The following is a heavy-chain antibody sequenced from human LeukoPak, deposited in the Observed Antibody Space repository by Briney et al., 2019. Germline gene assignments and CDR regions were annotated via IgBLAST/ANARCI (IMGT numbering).Heavy chain of an antibody. CDR1: GGSISSYY. CDR2: IYTTGKT. CDR3: ARHGYTASHYFLDF. J-gene: IGHJ4*02. V-gene: IGHV4-4*07. D-gene: IGHD3-16*01. Sequence: SETLSLTCTVSGGSISSYYWGWVRQPAGRGLEWIGRIYTTGKTDYNPSLKSRLTMSVDTSKRQFSLNLMSVTAADTAIYFCARHGYTASHYFLDFWSQGTLVTVSS.